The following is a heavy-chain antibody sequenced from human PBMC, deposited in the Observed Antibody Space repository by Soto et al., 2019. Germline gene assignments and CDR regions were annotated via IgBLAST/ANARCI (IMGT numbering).Heavy chain of an antibody. CDR1: GGPFNNHA. CDR2: VIPTLATA. V-gene: IGHV1-69*01. J-gene: IGHJ3*02. Sequence: QVQLVQSGAEVKKPGSSVKVSCKTSGGPFNNHAINWVRQAPGQGLESVGLVIPTLATADYAQKFQGRVTMTADEVTNTAYMELSSLRSDDTGVYYCASDYGEIDAFDIWGQGTLVTVSS. CDR3: ASDYGEIDAFDI. D-gene: IGHD4-17*01.